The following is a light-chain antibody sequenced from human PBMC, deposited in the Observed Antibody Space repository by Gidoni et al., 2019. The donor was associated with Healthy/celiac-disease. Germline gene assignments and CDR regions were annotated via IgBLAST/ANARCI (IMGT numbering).Light chain of an antibody. V-gene: IGLV4-69*01. Sequence: QLVLPQSPSASASLGASVQLTCTLSSGHSNYAIAWHQQQPEKGPRYLMKLNSDGSHSKGDGIPDRFSGSSSGAERYLTISSLQSEDEADYYCQTWGTGIQVFGGGTKLTVL. CDR3: QTWGTGIQV. CDR1: SGHSNYA. J-gene: IGLJ3*02. CDR2: LNSDGSH.